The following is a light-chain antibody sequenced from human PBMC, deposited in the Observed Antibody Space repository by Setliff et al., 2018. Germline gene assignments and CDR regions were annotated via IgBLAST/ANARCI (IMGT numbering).Light chain of an antibody. CDR3: CSYTPTMGVV. CDR2: SVN. Sequence: QSALTQPASVSGSPAQSITISCTGTSSDIGRYDFVSWYQHLPGKAPQLLIFSVNNRPSQISDRFSAPKSGDTASLTISGLQAEDEAVYYCCSYTPTMGVVFGGGTQLTVL. CDR1: SSDIGRYDF. V-gene: IGLV2-14*03. J-gene: IGLJ2*01.